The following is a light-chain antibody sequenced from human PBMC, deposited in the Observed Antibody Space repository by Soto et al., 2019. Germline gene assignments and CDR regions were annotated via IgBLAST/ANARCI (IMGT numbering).Light chain of an antibody. J-gene: IGKJ4*01. CDR2: AAS. V-gene: IGKV1-39*01. CDR3: QQHDNLPLT. CDR1: RSIDFY. Sequence: DIEMTQSPSSLSASVGDRVTLACRASRSIDFYLNWYQQKPGKAPKLLIYAASSLQSGVPSRFSGSGSGPDFTLTISSLQPEDSATYYCQQHDNLPLTFGGGTKV.